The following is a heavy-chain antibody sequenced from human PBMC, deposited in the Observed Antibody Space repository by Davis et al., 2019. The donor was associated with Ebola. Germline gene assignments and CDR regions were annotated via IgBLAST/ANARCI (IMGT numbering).Heavy chain of an antibody. J-gene: IGHJ4*02. CDR2: ISSSSSTI. V-gene: IGHV3-48*02. Sequence: GESLKISCAASGFTFSSYSMNWVRQAPGKGLEWVSYISSSSSTIYYADSVKGRFTISRDNAKNSLYLQMNSLRDEDTAVYYCARLLHDCSSTSCQRGYFDYWGQGTLVTVSS. CDR1: GFTFSSYS. CDR3: ARLLHDCSSTSCQRGYFDY. D-gene: IGHD2-2*01.